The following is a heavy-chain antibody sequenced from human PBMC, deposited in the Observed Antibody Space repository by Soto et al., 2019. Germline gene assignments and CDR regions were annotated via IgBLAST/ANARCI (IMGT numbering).Heavy chain of an antibody. V-gene: IGHV3-30*03. CDR2: ISYHGINT. CDR1: GFTFSSYG. J-gene: IGHJ5*02. CDR3: ARPGGSGYDWGWFDP. D-gene: IGHD5-12*01. Sequence: QVQLVESGGGVVQPGGSLRLSCAASGFTFSSYGMHWVRQAPGKGLEWVAVISYHGINTHYADSVKGRFTISRDNYKNTVYMHMNSMIPEDTDVNYWARPGGSGYDWGWFDPWGQGTLVTVSS.